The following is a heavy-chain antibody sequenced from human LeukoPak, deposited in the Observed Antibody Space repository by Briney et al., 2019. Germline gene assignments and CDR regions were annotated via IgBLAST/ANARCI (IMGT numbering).Heavy chain of an antibody. D-gene: IGHD2-2*01. CDR3: ARPAIVPAARGRAFDI. V-gene: IGHV4-61*02. CDR1: GGSISSGSYY. J-gene: IGHJ3*02. Sequence: NPSETLSLTCTVSGGSISSGSYYWSWIRQPAGKGLEWIGRIYTSGSTNYNPSLKSRVTISVDTSKNQFSLKLSSVTAADTAVYYCARPAIVPAARGRAFDIWGQGTMVTVSS. CDR2: IYTSGST.